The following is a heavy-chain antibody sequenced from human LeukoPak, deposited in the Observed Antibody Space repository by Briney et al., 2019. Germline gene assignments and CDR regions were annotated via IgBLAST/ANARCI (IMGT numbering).Heavy chain of an antibody. V-gene: IGHV1-8*01. CDR1: GYTFTSYD. J-gene: IGHJ6*03. Sequence: ASVKVSCKASGYTFTSYDISWVRQATGQGLEWMGWMNPNSGNTGYAQKFQGRVTITRNTSISTAYMELSSLRSEDTAVYYCARGFEMATIRYYYYYYMDVWGKGTTVTVSS. CDR3: ARGFEMATIRYYYYYYMDV. D-gene: IGHD5-24*01. CDR2: MNPNSGNT.